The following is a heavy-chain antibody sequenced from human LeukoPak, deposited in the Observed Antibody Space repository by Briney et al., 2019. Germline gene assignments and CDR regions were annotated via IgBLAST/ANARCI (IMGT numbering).Heavy chain of an antibody. CDR2: ISYDGSNK. D-gene: IGHD3-22*01. Sequence: GRSLRLSCAASGFTFRSYAMHWVRQAPGKGLEWLAVISYDGSNKYYADSVKGRFTISRDNSKNTLYLQMSSLRAEDTAVYYCARGSPMIVVVTPFDYWGQGTLVTVSS. CDR3: ARGSPMIVVVTPFDY. CDR1: GFTFRSYA. J-gene: IGHJ4*02. V-gene: IGHV3-30*15.